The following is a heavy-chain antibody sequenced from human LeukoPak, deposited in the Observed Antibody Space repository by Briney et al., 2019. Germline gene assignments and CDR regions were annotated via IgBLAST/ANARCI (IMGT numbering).Heavy chain of an antibody. Sequence: AGGSLRLSCAASGSPFSSYAMSCVRQAPGKGLEWVSAISGSGGNTDYADSVKGRFTISRDNSKNTLYLQMNSLRAEDTAVYYCAKDRPPRGSGAFDIWGQGTMVTVSS. CDR1: GSPFSSYA. J-gene: IGHJ3*02. V-gene: IGHV3-23*01. CDR2: ISGSGGNT. CDR3: AKDRPPRGSGAFDI. D-gene: IGHD1-26*01.